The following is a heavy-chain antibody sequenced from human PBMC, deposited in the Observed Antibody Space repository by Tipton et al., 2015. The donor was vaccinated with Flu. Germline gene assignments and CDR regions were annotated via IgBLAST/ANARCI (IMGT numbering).Heavy chain of an antibody. V-gene: IGHV4-59*01. CDR2: IYYSGST. Sequence: TLSLTCTVSGGSISSYYWSWIRQPPGKGLEWIGYIYYSGSTNYNPSLKSRVTISVDTSKNQFSLKLSSVTAADTAVYYCARTPGYDFWSGWFIAFDIWGQGTMVTVSS. J-gene: IGHJ3*02. D-gene: IGHD3-3*01. CDR1: GGSISSYY. CDR3: ARTPGYDFWSGWFIAFDI.